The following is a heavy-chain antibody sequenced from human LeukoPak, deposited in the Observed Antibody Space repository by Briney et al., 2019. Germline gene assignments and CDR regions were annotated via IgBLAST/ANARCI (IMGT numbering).Heavy chain of an antibody. Sequence: ASVKVSCEASGYTFTGYYMHWVRQAPGQGLEWMGWINPNSGGTNYAQKFQGRVTMTRDTSISTAYMELSRLRSDDTAVYYCARGPMGDDYYDSSGYYSNYFDYWGQGTLVTVSS. CDR1: GYTFTGYY. V-gene: IGHV1-2*02. D-gene: IGHD3-22*01. CDR2: INPNSGGT. J-gene: IGHJ4*02. CDR3: ARGPMGDDYYDSSGYYSNYFDY.